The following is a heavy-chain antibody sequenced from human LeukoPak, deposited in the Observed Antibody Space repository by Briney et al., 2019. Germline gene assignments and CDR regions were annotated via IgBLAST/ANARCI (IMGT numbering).Heavy chain of an antibody. Sequence: SETLSLTCTVSGGSISSYYWSWIRQPPGKGLEWIGYIYYSGSTNYNPSLKSRVTISVDTSKNQFSLKLSSVTAADTAVYYCARAVAGTSPYFDYWGQGTLLTVSS. CDR1: GGSISSYY. CDR2: IYYSGST. V-gene: IGHV4-59*01. CDR3: ARAVAGTSPYFDY. J-gene: IGHJ4*02. D-gene: IGHD6-19*01.